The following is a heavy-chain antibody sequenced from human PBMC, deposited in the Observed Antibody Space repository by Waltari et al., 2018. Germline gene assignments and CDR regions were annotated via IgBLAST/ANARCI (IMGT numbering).Heavy chain of an antibody. Sequence: EVQLVESGGGLVQPGGSLRLSCAASGFTFSSYWMSWVRQVPGKGLEWVANIKQDGSEKYYVDSVKGRFTISRDNAKNSLYLQMSSLRAEDTAVYYCARIRTWAGFYFDYWGQGTLVTVSS. D-gene: IGHD6-19*01. CDR1: GFTFSSYW. CDR3: ARIRTWAGFYFDY. J-gene: IGHJ4*02. CDR2: IKQDGSEK. V-gene: IGHV3-7*01.